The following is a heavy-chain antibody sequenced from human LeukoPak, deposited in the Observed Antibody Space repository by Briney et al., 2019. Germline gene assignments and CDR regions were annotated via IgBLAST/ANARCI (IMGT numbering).Heavy chain of an antibody. CDR1: GYTFTSYA. J-gene: IGHJ3*02. CDR2: INTNTGNP. D-gene: IGHD3-22*01. CDR3: ARDPATYYYDSSDDAFDI. Sequence: ASVKVSCKASGYTFTSYAMNWVRQAPGQGLEWMGWINTNTGNPTYAQGFTGRFVFSLDTSVSTAYLQISSLKAEDTAVYYCARDPATYYYDSSDDAFDIWGQGTMVTVSS. V-gene: IGHV7-4-1*02.